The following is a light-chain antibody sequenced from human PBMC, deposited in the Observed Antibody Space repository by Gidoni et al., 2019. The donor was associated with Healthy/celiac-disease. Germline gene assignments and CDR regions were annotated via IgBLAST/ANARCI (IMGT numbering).Light chain of an antibody. CDR1: QSVSSN. V-gene: IGKV3-15*01. CDR3: QQYNNWPQGT. Sequence: EIVMTQSPATLSVSPGDSATLSCRASQSVSSNVAWYQQKPGQAPRLLIYGASTRATGIPARFSGSGSGTEFTLTISSLQSEEFAVYYCQQYNNWPQGTFGQGTKVEIK. J-gene: IGKJ1*01. CDR2: GAS.